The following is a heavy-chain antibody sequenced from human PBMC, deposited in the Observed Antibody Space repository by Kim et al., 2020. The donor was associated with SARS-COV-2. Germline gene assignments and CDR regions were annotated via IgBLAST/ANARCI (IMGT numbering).Heavy chain of an antibody. D-gene: IGHD5-12*01. CDR2: VNPYSGNS. V-gene: IGHV1-8*01. CDR3: ATGPSGSDGF. J-gene: IGHJ4*02. Sequence: ASVKVSCKASGYTFTSYDINWVRQATGQGPEWMGWVNPYSGNSGYAQKFQGRLKMTTNTAINTAYMELGSLRSDDTAVYYCATGPSGSDGFWGQGTLFTVPS. CDR1: GYTFTSYD.